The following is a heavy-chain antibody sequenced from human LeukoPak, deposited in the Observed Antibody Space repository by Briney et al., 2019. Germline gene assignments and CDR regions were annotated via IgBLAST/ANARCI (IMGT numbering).Heavy chain of an antibody. V-gene: IGHV3-23*01. CDR3: AKDRRWNWFDP. Sequence: PSETLSLTCTVSGGSISSYYWSWVRQAPGKGLEWVSAISGSGGSTYYADSVKGRFTISRDNSKNTLYLQMNSLRAEDAAVYYCAKDRRWNWFDPWGQGTLVTVSS. J-gene: IGHJ5*02. CDR2: ISGSGGST. D-gene: IGHD3-3*01. CDR1: GGSISSYY.